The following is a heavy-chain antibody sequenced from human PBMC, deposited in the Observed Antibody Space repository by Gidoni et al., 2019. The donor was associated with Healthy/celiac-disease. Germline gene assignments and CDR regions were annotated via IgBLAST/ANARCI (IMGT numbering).Heavy chain of an antibody. CDR2: IKQDGSEK. D-gene: IGHD3-10*01. CDR1: GFPFSSYW. Sequence: EVQLVESGGGLVQPGGSLSLSCAASGFPFSSYWMSWVRQAPGKGLEWVDNIKQDGSEKYYVDSVKGRFTISRDNAKNSLYLQMNSLRAEDTAVYYCARDRGKVIYWGQGTLVTVSS. J-gene: IGHJ4*02. CDR3: ARDRGKVIY. V-gene: IGHV3-7*01.